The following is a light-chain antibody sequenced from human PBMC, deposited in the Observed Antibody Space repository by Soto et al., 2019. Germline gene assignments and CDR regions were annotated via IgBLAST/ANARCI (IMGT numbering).Light chain of an antibody. J-gene: IGLJ2*01. CDR2: STN. CDR1: SGSVSTSYY. CDR3: VLYMGSGIPV. V-gene: IGLV8-61*01. Sequence: QAVVTQEPSFSVSPGGTVTLTFGLSSGSVSTSYYPSWYQQTPGQAPRTLIYSTNTRSSGVPDRFSGSILGNKAALTITGAQADDESDYYCVLYMGSGIPVFGGGTKLTVL.